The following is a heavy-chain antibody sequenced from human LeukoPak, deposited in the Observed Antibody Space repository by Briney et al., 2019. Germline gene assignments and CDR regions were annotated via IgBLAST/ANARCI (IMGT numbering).Heavy chain of an antibody. J-gene: IGHJ4*02. Sequence: ASVKVSCKASGGTFSSNASSWVRQAPGQGLEWMGGIIPIFGTANYAQKFQGRVTITADESTSTAYMELSSLRSEDTAVYYCARGRFRLGYFDYWGQGTLVTVSS. D-gene: IGHD3-10*01. CDR1: GGTFSSNA. CDR3: ARGRFRLGYFDY. CDR2: IIPIFGTA. V-gene: IGHV1-69*13.